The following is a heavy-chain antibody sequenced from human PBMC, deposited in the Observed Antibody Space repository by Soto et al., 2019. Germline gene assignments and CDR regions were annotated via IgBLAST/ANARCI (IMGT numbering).Heavy chain of an antibody. CDR2: TYHSGTT. Sequence: SETLSLTCAVSGDSINNSHWWSWVRQTPGKGLEWIGETYHSGTTNYNPSLKTRVTISIDKSKNQFSLKMNSVTAADTAVYYCAREVNSSPARGPNWFDPWGQGTLVTISS. CDR3: AREVNSSPARGPNWFDP. CDR1: GDSINNSHW. V-gene: IGHV4-4*02. D-gene: IGHD6-13*01. J-gene: IGHJ5*02.